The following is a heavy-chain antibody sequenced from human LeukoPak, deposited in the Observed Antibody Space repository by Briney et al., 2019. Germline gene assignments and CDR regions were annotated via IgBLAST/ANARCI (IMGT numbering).Heavy chain of an antibody. V-gene: IGHV3-21*01. D-gene: IGHD3-22*01. CDR3: ARDQSIKEYYYDSSGYYDY. CDR1: GFTFSSYS. CDR2: ISSSSSYI. J-gene: IGHJ4*02. Sequence: GGSLRLSCAASGFTFSSYSMNWVRQAPGKGLEWVSSISSSSSYIYYADSVKGRFTISRDNAKNSLYLQMNSLRAEDTAVYYCARDQSIKEYYYDSSGYYDYWGQGTLVTVSS.